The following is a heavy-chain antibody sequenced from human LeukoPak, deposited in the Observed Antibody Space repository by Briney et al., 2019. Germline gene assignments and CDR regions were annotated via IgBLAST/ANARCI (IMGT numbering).Heavy chain of an antibody. CDR3: ARVTRPMTTVTTLFDY. Sequence: SVKVSCTASGGTFSSYAISWVRQAPGQGLEWMGGIIPIFGTANYAQKFQGRVTITADESTSTAYMELSSLRSEDTAVYYCARVTRPMTTVTTLFDYWGQGTLVTVSS. V-gene: IGHV1-69*13. J-gene: IGHJ4*02. D-gene: IGHD4-17*01. CDR1: GGTFSSYA. CDR2: IIPIFGTA.